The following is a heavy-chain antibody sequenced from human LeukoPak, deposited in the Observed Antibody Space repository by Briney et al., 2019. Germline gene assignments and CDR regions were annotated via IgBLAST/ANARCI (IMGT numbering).Heavy chain of an antibody. CDR1: GYSFTSYW. CDR2: IYSGNSDI. J-gene: IGHJ4*02. D-gene: IGHD3-10*01. CDR3: ARAEGHGAFDY. V-gene: IGHV5-51*01. Sequence: GESLKISCKASGYSFTSYWIGWVRQMPGKGLEWMGIIYSGNSDIRYSPSFQGQVTISADNSISTAYLQWSSLKASDTAIYYCARAEGHGAFDYWAQGTLVTVSS.